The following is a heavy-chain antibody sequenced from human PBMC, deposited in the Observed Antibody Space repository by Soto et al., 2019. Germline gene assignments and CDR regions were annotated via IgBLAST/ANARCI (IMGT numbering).Heavy chain of an antibody. V-gene: IGHV3-23*01. CDR1: GFTFSSYA. CDR2: ISGSGGST. Sequence: GGSLRLSCAASGFTFSSYAMSWVRQAPGKGLEWVSAISGSGGSTYYADSVKGRFTISRDNSKNTLYLQMNSLRAEDTAVYYCAKAVLLWFGELSPTIDYWGQGTLVTVSS. D-gene: IGHD3-10*01. CDR3: AKAVLLWFGELSPTIDY. J-gene: IGHJ4*02.